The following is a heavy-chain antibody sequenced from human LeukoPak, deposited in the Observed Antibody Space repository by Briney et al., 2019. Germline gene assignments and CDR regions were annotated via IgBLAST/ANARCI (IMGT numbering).Heavy chain of an antibody. CDR1: GGSFSGYY. Sequence: SETLSLTCAVYGGSFSGYYWSWIRQPPGKGLEWIEEINHSGSTNYNPSLKSRVTISVDTSKNQFSLKLSSVTAADTAVYYCARAAVAASTRTWFDPWGQGTLVTVSS. J-gene: IGHJ5*02. CDR3: ARAAVAASTRTWFDP. CDR2: INHSGST. V-gene: IGHV4-34*01. D-gene: IGHD6-19*01.